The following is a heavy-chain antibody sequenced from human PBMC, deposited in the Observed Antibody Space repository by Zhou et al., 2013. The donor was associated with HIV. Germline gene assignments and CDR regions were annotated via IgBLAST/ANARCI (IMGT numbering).Heavy chain of an antibody. D-gene: IGHD6-19*01. CDR3: ALGLYSSVWGXTT. CDR1: GFSFSSYG. J-gene: IGHJ4*02. Sequence: VQLVESGGGVVQPGGSLRLSCAASGFSFSSYGMHWVRQAPGKGLEWVAFIRYDGSTKYNADSVKGRFTISRDNSKNTLYLQMNSLRAGDTAVYYCALGLYSSVWGXTTWGQGTLVTGLL. V-gene: IGHV3-30*02. CDR2: IRYDGSTK.